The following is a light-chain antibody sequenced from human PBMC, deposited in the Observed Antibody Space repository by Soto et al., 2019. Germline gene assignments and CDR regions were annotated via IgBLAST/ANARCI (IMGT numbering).Light chain of an antibody. CDR2: WGS. Sequence: DIVMTQSPLSLPVTPGEPASISCRSSQSLLHSNGYNYLDWYLQKPGQSQQLLIYWGSNQASGVPYRFSGSGSGTDFTLKISRVEVEDVGVYYCMQALQSPPYTFGQGTKLEIK. V-gene: IGKV2-28*01. J-gene: IGKJ2*01. CDR3: MQALQSPPYT. CDR1: QSLLHSNGYNY.